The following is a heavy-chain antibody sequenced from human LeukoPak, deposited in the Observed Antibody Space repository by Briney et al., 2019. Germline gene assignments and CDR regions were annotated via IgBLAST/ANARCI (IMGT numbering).Heavy chain of an antibody. D-gene: IGHD3-10*01. V-gene: IGHV4-4*02. CDR1: GGSISNSNW. CDR2: IYHSGST. Sequence: SGTLSLTCAVSGGSISNSNWWSWVRPPPGKGLEWIGEIYHSGSTNYNPSLKSRVTISVDKSKNQFSLKLSSVTAADTAVYYCAREGGMVRGVIDYWGQGTLVTVSS. J-gene: IGHJ4*02. CDR3: AREGGMVRGVIDY.